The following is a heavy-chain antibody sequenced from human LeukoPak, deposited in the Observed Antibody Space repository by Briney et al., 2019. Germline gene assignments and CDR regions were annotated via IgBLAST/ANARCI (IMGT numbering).Heavy chain of an antibody. CDR3: ARGQGATVPQVGKNWFDP. V-gene: IGHV4-4*07. CDR2: IYTSGST. D-gene: IGHD1-26*01. J-gene: IGHJ5*02. CDR1: GGSISIYY. Sequence: SETLSLTCTVSGGSISIYYWNWIRQPAGKRLEWIGRIYTSGSTKYNPSLKSRVTMSVDTSKNQFSLKLISVTAADTAVYYCARGQGATVPQVGKNWFDPWGQGTRVIVSS.